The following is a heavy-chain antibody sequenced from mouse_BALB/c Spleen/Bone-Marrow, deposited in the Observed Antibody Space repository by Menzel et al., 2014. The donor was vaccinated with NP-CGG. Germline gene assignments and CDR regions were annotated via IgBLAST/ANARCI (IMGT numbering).Heavy chain of an antibody. CDR1: GYTFTSYY. CDR2: INPSNGGT. CDR3: TSFAY. J-gene: IGHJ3*01. Sequence: VQLQQSGAELVKPGASVKLSCKASGYTFTSYYMYWVKQRPGQGLEWIGEINPSNGGTNFNEKFKSKATLTVDRSSSTAYMQLSSLTSEDSAVYYCTSFAYWGQGTLVTVSA. V-gene: IGHV1-53*01.